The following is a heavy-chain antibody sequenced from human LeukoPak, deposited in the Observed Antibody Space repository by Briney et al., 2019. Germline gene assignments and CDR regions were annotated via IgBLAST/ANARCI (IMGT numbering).Heavy chain of an antibody. CDR1: GGSFSGYY. CDR2: INHSGGT. Sequence: PSETLSLTCAVYGGSFSGYYWSWIRQPPGKGLEWIGEINHSGGTNYNPSLKSRVTISVDTSKNQFSLKLSSVTAADTAVYYCARVVATIKGNNWFDPWGQGTLVTVSS. V-gene: IGHV4-34*01. D-gene: IGHD5-12*01. J-gene: IGHJ5*02. CDR3: ARVVATIKGNNWFDP.